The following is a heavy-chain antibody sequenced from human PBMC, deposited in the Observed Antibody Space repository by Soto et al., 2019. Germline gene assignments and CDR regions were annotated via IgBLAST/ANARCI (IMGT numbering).Heavy chain of an antibody. CDR2: IYPSDSYT. CDR3: ARVSSSWYINDY. J-gene: IGHJ4*02. CDR1: GYSFTSYW. Sequence: GESLKISCKGSGYSFTSYWIGWVRQMPGKGLEWMGIIYPSDSYTNYSPSFQGHVTISADKSISTAYLQWSSLKASDTAMYYCARVSSSWYINDYWGQGTLVTVSS. D-gene: IGHD6-13*01. V-gene: IGHV5-10-1*01.